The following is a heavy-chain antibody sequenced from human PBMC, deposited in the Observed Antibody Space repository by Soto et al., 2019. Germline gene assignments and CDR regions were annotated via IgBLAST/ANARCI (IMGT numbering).Heavy chain of an antibody. V-gene: IGHV1-3*01. J-gene: IGHJ6*02. CDR3: AGGPYCTSSSCPSYDYYFYYGLDV. Sequence: ASVKVSCKASGDTFTNYAMNWVRQAPGQGLEWMGWLNAGNGNTKYSQKFQGRVTITRDTSASTVYMELSGLRSEDTAVYYCAGGPYCTSSSCPSYDYYFYYGLDVWGQGTTVPLSS. CDR1: GDTFTNYA. CDR2: LNAGNGNT. D-gene: IGHD2-2*01.